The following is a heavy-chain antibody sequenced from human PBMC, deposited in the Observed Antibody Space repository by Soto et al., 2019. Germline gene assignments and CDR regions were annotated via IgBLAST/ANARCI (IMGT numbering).Heavy chain of an antibody. V-gene: IGHV4-31*03. D-gene: IGHD6-6*01. CDR3: SKAYSSSLVRFDN. Sequence: QVQLQESGPGLVKPSQTLSLTCTVSGGSISSGGYYWSWIRQHPGKGLEWIGYIYYSGSTYYNPSLKSRVTISVHTAKNQFSLKLSSVPAGDTAVYYCSKAYSSSLVRFDNWGQGTLVTFS. CDR2: IYYSGST. CDR1: GGSISSGGYY. J-gene: IGHJ4*02.